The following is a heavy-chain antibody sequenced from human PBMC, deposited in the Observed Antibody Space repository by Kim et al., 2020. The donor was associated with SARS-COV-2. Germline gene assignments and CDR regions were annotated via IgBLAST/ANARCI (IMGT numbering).Heavy chain of an antibody. Sequence: GGSLRLSCAASGFTFSSYSMNWVRQAPGKGLEWVSSISSSSSYIYYADSVKGRFTISRDNAKNSLYLQMNSLRAEDTAVYYCASYCSGGSCYDKHSWYYGMDVWGQGTAVTVSS. CDR3: ASYCSGGSCYDKHSWYYGMDV. CDR1: GFTFSSYS. D-gene: IGHD2-15*01. J-gene: IGHJ6*02. V-gene: IGHV3-21*01. CDR2: ISSSSSYI.